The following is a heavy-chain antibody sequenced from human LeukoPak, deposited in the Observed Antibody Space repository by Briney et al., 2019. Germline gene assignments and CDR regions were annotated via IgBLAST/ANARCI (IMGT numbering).Heavy chain of an antibody. CDR2: IKQDGSEK. V-gene: IGHV3-7*01. CDR1: GFTFSSYW. D-gene: IGHD1-26*01. Sequence: GGSLRLSCAASGFTFSSYWMSWVRQAPGKGLEWVANIKQDGSEKYYVDSVKGRFTISRDNAKNSLFLQMNSLRAEDTAVYYCARYSGSYLFDYWGQGTLVTVSS. J-gene: IGHJ4*02. CDR3: ARYSGSYLFDY.